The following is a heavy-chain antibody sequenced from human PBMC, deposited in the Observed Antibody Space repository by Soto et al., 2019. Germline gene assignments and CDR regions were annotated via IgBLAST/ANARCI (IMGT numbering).Heavy chain of an antibody. CDR2: VFYTGST. CDR3: ARSLTVTRFDQ. D-gene: IGHD4-17*01. CDR1: GGSMSNNY. V-gene: IGHV4-59*01. Sequence: QVHLQESGPGLVKPSETLSLFCDVSGGSMSNNYWSWIRQAPGRGLEWIGYVFYTGSTNYNPSLKSRVSTSVDTSKKQFSLRLSSVTAADTAVYYCARSLTVTRFDQWGQGTRVTVS. J-gene: IGHJ4*02.